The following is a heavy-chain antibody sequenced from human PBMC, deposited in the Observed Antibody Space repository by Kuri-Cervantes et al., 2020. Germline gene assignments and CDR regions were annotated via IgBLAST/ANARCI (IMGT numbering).Heavy chain of an antibody. J-gene: IGHJ4*02. CDR2: INHSGST. CDR3: ARVGRYSSSWYKGYFDY. D-gene: IGHD6-13*01. Sequence: SETLSLTCTVSGGSISSGDYYWSWIRQPPGRGLEWIGEINHSGSTNYNPSLKSRVTISVDTSKNQFSLKLSSVTAADTAVYYCARVGRYSSSWYKGYFDYWGQGTLVTVSS. CDR1: GGSISSGDYY. V-gene: IGHV4-39*07.